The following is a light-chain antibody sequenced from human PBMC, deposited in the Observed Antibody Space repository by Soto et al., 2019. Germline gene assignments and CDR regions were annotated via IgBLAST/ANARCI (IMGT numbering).Light chain of an antibody. CDR2: EVS. CDR1: SSDVGAYNY. J-gene: IGLJ1*01. CDR3: SSYGGSNNYV. Sequence: QCALTQPPSASGSPGQSVTISCTGTSSDVGAYNYVSWYQQRPGKAPKFMIYEVSKRPSGVPDRFSGSKSGNTASLTVSGLQAEDEADYYCSSYGGSNNYVFGTGTKVTVL. V-gene: IGLV2-8*01.